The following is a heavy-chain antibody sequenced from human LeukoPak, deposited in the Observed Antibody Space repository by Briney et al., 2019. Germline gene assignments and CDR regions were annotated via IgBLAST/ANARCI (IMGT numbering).Heavy chain of an antibody. D-gene: IGHD3-10*01. CDR3: ASLSSSLPMVRGALDY. J-gene: IGHJ4*02. Sequence: GSSVKVSCKASGGTFSSYAISWVRQAPGQGLEWMGRIIPILGIANYAQKFQGRVTITADKSTSTAYMELSSLRSEDTAVYYCASLSSSLPMVRGALDYWGQGTLVTVSS. CDR1: GGTFSSYA. V-gene: IGHV1-69*04. CDR2: IIPILGIA.